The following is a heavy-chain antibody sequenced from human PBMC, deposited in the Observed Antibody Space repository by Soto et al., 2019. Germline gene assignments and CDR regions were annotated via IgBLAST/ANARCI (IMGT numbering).Heavy chain of an antibody. V-gene: IGHV2-5*02. CDR2: IYWDGDK. J-gene: IGHJ4*02. CDR1: GFSLTTRGGG. CDR3: AHRVLRTVFGLVTTTAIYFDF. Sequence: QITLNESGPTVVRPTETLTLACRFSGFSLTTRGGGVGWIRQSPGKAPDWLALIYWDGDKRYSASLKSRLTITKDTSKNQVVLTVSDLDPTDTATYYCAHRVLRTVFGLVTTTAIYFDFWGQGTPVAVSS. D-gene: IGHD3-3*01.